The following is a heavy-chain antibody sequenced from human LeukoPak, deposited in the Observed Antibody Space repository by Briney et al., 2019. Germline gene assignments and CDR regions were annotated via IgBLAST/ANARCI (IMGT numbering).Heavy chain of an antibody. CDR2: ISTYNGNT. J-gene: IGHJ4*02. CDR1: GYTFTSYG. CDR3: ARFGHDYGDTVHY. D-gene: IGHD4-17*01. Sequence: ASVKVSCKASGYTFTSYGISWVRHAPGQGLGWVWLISTYNGNTNYAQKLQGRVTMTTDTSTTTASMELRSLRSDRTAVYYCARFGHDYGDTVHYWGQATLVTVSS. V-gene: IGHV1-18*01.